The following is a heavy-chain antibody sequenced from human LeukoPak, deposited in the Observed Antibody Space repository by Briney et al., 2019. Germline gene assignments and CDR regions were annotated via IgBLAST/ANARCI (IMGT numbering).Heavy chain of an antibody. V-gene: IGHV3-23*01. CDR3: AAQPCSVGRCYLDY. J-gene: IGHJ4*02. CDR1: GFTFSSNA. D-gene: IGHD2-15*01. Sequence: GGSLRLSCAASGFTFSSNAMNWVRQAPGKGLEWVSGITGSGDSTYYADSVKGRFTISRDNSKNTLYLQLNSLGAEDTAVYYCAAQPCSVGRCYLDYWGQGTLVTVSS. CDR2: ITGSGDST.